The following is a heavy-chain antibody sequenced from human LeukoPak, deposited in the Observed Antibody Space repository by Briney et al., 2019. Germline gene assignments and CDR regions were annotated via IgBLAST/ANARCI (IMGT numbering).Heavy chain of an antibody. V-gene: IGHV1-2*02. CDR1: GYTFTGYY. D-gene: IGHD2-2*01. J-gene: IGHJ4*02. CDR3: ARGGGFCSSTSCYSGGYDY. Sequence: ASVKVSCMASGYTFTGYYMHWVRQAPGQGLEWMGWINPNSGGTNYAQKFQGRVTMTRDTSISTAYMELSRLRSDDTAVYYWARGGGFCSSTSCYSGGYDYWGQGTLVTVSS. CDR2: INPNSGGT.